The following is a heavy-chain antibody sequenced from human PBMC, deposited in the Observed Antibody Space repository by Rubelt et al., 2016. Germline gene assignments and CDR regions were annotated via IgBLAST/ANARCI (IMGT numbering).Heavy chain of an antibody. Sequence: QVQLVQAGAEVKKPGASVKVSCKASGYTFTGYYMHWVRQAPGKGLELMGWINPNSGGTNYAQKFQGRVTMTRDTSISTAYMELSRLRADDTAVYYCARTKTVEMATIPLAYWGQGTLVTVSS. CDR3: ARTKTVEMATIPLAY. J-gene: IGHJ4*02. V-gene: IGHV1-2*02. CDR2: INPNSGGT. D-gene: IGHD5-24*01. CDR1: GYTFTGYY.